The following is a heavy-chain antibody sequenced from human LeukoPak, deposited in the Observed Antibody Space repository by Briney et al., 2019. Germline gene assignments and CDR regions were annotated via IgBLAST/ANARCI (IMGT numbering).Heavy chain of an antibody. CDR1: GFTFSSYS. CDR2: ISSSSSYI. CDR3: ARSAVAGTEVYYYYGMDV. V-gene: IGHV3-21*01. D-gene: IGHD6-19*01. Sequence: GGSLRLSCAASGFTFSSYSMNWVRQAPGKGLEWVSSISSSSSYIYYADSVKGRFTISRDNAKNSLYLQMNSLRAEDTAVYYCARSAVAGTEVYYYYGMDVWGQGTTVTVSS. J-gene: IGHJ6*02.